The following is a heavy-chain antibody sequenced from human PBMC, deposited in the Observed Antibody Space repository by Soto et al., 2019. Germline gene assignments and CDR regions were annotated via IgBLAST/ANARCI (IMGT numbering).Heavy chain of an antibody. J-gene: IGHJ4*03. Sequence: GGSLRLSCAASGFPFSSFGMTWVRQSPGKGLEWVSLISGSGDRTYYADSVKGRFTISRDNSNNTLYLQMNRLRAEDTAIYSCVREGSGWYYRVSFDCWGRGNRITVSS. CDR3: VREGSGWYYRVSFDC. D-gene: IGHD6-19*01. CDR2: ISGSGDRT. V-gene: IGHV3-23*01. CDR1: GFPFSSFG.